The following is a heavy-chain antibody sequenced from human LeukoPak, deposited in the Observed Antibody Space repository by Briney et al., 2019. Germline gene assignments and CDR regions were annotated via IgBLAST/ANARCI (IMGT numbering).Heavy chain of an antibody. J-gene: IGHJ4*02. Sequence: SETLSLTCTVSDGSIIGSYWSLIRQPPGKGLEWIGYIFYTGDSNYNPSLKSRVAISLDTSTNQISLKLRSVTAADTAVYYCARHEFASPFDSWGQGTLVTVSS. D-gene: IGHD2-21*01. CDR2: IFYTGDS. V-gene: IGHV4-59*08. CDR1: DGSIIGSY. CDR3: ARHEFASPFDS.